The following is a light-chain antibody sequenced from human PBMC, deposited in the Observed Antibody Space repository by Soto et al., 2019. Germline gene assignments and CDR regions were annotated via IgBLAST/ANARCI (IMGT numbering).Light chain of an antibody. Sequence: DIQMTQSPSSLSASMGDRVAITCRASQSIASSLTWYQQKPGTAPKLLIYGASNLQGGVPSRFSGSGSGTDFTLTISSLQPEDFATYYCQQLNSYPLTFGGGTKVDIK. CDR3: QQLNSYPLT. V-gene: IGKV1-39*01. J-gene: IGKJ4*01. CDR2: GAS. CDR1: QSIASS.